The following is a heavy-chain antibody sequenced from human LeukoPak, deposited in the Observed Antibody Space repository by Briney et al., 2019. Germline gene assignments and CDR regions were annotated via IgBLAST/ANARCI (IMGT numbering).Heavy chain of an antibody. Sequence: PGGSLRLSCAASRFTFSDHYMDWVRQAPGKGLEWVARIRTRAKGYTTLYAPSVRDRFSISRDDSTNSVYLQMNSLKTEDTAVYFCARVGDYYDTRGFSSDAFDIWGLETMVSVAA. CDR2: IRTRAKGYTT. J-gene: IGHJ3*02. V-gene: IGHV3-72*01. CDR3: ARVGDYYDTRGFSSDAFDI. D-gene: IGHD3-22*01. CDR1: RFTFSDHY.